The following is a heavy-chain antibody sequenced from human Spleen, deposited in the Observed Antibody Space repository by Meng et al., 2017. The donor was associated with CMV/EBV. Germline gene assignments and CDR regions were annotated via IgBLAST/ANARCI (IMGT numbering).Heavy chain of an antibody. V-gene: IGHV5-51*01. J-gene: IGHJ4*02. D-gene: IGHD2-2*02. CDR2: IYPGDSET. CDR1: GYSFTSHW. CDR3: ARQGCSSTSCHTVDY. Sequence: GESLKISCKGSGYSFTSHWIGWVRQMPGKGLEWMGIIYPGDSETRYRPSFQGQVTISADKSINTAYLQWSSLEASDTAMYYCARQGCSSTSCHTVDYWGQGTLVTVSS.